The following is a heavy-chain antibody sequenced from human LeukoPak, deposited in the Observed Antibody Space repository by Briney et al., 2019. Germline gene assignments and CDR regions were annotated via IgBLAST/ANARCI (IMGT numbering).Heavy chain of an antibody. V-gene: IGHV3-48*01. CDR3: ARDLGWLQSDY. J-gene: IGHJ4*02. CDR2: ISSSSSTI. D-gene: IGHD5-24*01. CDR1: GFTFSSYS. Sequence: GSLRLSCAASGFTFSSYSMNWVRQAPGKGLEWVSYISSSSSTIYYADSVKGRFTISRDNAKNSLYLQIHNLRAEDTAVYYCARDLGWLQSDYWGQGTLVTVSS.